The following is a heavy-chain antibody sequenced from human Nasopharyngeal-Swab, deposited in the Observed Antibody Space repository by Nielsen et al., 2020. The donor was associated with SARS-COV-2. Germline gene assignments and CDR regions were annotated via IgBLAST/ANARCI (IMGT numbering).Heavy chain of an antibody. J-gene: IGHJ6*02. Sequence: GPLRLSCTVSGRSISSSSYYWGWIRQPPGKGLGWIGSIYYSGSTYYHPSLKSRVTISVDTSKNQFSLKLSSVTAADTAVYYCARQRGDLRLGFYYYYGMDVWGQGTTVTVSS. CDR1: GRSISSSSYY. CDR3: ARQRGDLRLGFYYYYGMDV. V-gene: IGHV4-39*01. CDR2: IYYSGST. D-gene: IGHD2-21*01.